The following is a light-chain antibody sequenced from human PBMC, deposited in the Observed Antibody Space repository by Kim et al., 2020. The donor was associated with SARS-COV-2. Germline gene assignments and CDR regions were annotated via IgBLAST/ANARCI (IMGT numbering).Light chain of an antibody. CDR2: NRN. CDR3: DPQDNSGNNHV. V-gene: IGLV3-19*01. CDR1: SLRRYY. J-gene: IGLJ1*01. Sequence: SSELTQDPAVSVALGQTVRITCQGDSLRRYYPCWFQQKPGQAPILVIYNRNNRPSGIPDRFSGTSSGNTAFLTITGAQAEDEADYYFDPQDNSGNNHVFG.